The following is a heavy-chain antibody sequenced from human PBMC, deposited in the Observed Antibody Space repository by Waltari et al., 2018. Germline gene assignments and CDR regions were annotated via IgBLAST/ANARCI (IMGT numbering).Heavy chain of an antibody. J-gene: IGHJ6*03. CDR2: INHSGST. CDR1: GGSFSGYY. D-gene: IGHD3-22*01. CDR3: ARGHYYDSDYYYMDV. Sequence: QVQLQQWGAGLLKPSETLSLTCAVYGGSFSGYYWSWIRQPPGKGLGWLGEINHSGSTKYDPSLKSRVTISVDTSKNQFSLKLSSVTAADTAVYYCARGHYYDSDYYYMDVWGKGTTVTVSS. V-gene: IGHV4-34*01.